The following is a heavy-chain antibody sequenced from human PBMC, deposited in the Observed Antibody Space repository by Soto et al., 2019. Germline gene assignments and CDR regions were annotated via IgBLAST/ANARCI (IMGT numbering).Heavy chain of an antibody. CDR1: GGSVSSFH. CDR2: VFYTGNT. Sequence: PSETLSLTCTVSGGSVSSFHWSWIRQSPGKGLGWIGYVFYTGNTKYNPALKRRVTISVDTSKKQFSLKLSSVSAADTGLYYCARSYSGTFYGYDIWGQGILVTVSS. J-gene: IGHJ4*02. D-gene: IGHD1-26*01. V-gene: IGHV4-59*02. CDR3: ARSYSGTFYGYDI.